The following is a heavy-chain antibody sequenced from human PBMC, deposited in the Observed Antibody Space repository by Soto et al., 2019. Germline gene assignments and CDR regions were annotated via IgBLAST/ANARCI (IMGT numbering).Heavy chain of an antibody. V-gene: IGHV3-23*01. CDR2: ISGSGTRT. CDR3: AKDRGYSRDWYSSLSWFDS. J-gene: IGHJ5*01. CDR1: GFPFSDYA. D-gene: IGHD6-19*01. Sequence: GGSLRLSCAASGFPFSDYAMSWVRQTPEKGLEWVSAISGSGTRTYYADSAKGRLTISRDYSESTLYLQMNSLRAEDTAVDYCAKDRGYSRDWYSSLSWFDSWGQGTLVTVSS.